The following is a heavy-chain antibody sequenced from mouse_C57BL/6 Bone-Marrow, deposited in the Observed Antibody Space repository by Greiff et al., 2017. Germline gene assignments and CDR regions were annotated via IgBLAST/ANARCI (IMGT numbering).Heavy chain of an antibody. Sequence: EVKLMESGPELVKPGASVKIPCKASGYTFTDYNMDWVKQSHGKSLEWIGDINPNNGGTIYNQKFKGKATLTVDKSSSTAYMELRSLTSEDTAVYYCARSVPPLAMDYWGQGTSVTVSS. J-gene: IGHJ4*01. CDR1: GYTFTDYN. V-gene: IGHV1-18*01. CDR2: INPNNGGT. CDR3: ARSVPPLAMDY. D-gene: IGHD5-1*01.